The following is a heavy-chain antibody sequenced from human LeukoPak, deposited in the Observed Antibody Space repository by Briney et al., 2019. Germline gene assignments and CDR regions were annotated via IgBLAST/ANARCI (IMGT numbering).Heavy chain of an antibody. D-gene: IGHD1-14*01. Sequence: PSETLSLTCAVSGYSISSGYYWGWIRQPPGKGLEWIGSIHHSGSTYYNPSLKSRVTISVDTSKNHFSLNLSSATAADTAVYYCSKDPERRVASEFDPWGQGTLVTVSS. CDR3: SKDPERRVASEFDP. CDR1: GYSISSGYY. V-gene: IGHV4-38-2*02. J-gene: IGHJ5*02. CDR2: IHHSGST.